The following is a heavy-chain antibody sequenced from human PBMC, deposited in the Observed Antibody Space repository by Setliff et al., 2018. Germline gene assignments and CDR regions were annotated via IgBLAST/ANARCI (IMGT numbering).Heavy chain of an antibody. Sequence: SETLSLTCTVSGGPINSDRYYWGWIRQPTGKGLEWIGTMYSSGSTYYNPSLKSRVTISVDTSQNQFSLKLSSVTAADTAAYYCASHPRVTIFGVVAFDYWGQGSLVTVSS. CDR3: ASHPRVTIFGVVAFDY. V-gene: IGHV4-39*01. J-gene: IGHJ4*02. CDR2: MYSSGST. D-gene: IGHD3-3*01. CDR1: GGPINSDRYY.